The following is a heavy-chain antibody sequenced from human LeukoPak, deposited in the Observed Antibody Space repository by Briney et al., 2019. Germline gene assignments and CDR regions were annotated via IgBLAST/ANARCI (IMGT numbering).Heavy chain of an antibody. J-gene: IGHJ5*02. D-gene: IGHD6-19*01. CDR2: IYSGGNT. V-gene: IGHV3-23*03. CDR3: AKDGTKQWLVAGNWFNP. Sequence: GGSLRLSCAASGFTFSSYAMSWVRQAPGKGLEWVSVIYSGGNTYYADSVKGRFTISRDNSKNTLYLQMNSLRAEDTAVYYCAKDGTKQWLVAGNWFNPWGQGTLVTVSS. CDR1: GFTFSSYA.